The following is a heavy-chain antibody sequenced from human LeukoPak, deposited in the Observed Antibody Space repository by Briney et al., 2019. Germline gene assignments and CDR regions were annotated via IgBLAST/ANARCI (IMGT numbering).Heavy chain of an antibody. D-gene: IGHD2-2*01. CDR1: GFTFSIYS. V-gene: IGHV3-21*01. CDR3: ARGPSCSSTSCYTTGLFDY. CDR2: ISSSGSPI. J-gene: IGHJ4*02. Sequence: GGSLRLSCAASGFTFSIYSMNWVRQAPGKGLEGVSSISSSGSPIYYADSLRGRFTVSRDNAKNSLFLQMNSLRDEDTAVYFCARGPSCSSTSCYTTGLFDYWGQGTLVTVSS.